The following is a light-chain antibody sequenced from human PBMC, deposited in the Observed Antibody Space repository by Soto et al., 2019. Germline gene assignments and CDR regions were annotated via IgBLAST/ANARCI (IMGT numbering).Light chain of an antibody. J-gene: IGLJ1*01. CDR2: YVS. CDR3: SSYTRSSTQV. Sequence: QLVLTQPASVSGSPGQSLTISCTGTGSDFGGNNYVSWYQQHPGTAPKLMISYVSNRPSGVSNRFSGSKSGNTASLTISGLQAEDEADYYCSSYTRSSTQVFGSGTKVTVL. CDR1: GSDFGGNNY. V-gene: IGLV2-14*03.